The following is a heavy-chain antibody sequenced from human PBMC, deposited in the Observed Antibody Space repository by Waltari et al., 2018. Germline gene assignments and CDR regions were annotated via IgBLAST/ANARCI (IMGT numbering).Heavy chain of an antibody. CDR3: AREYYYDSSGYMQYFDY. J-gene: IGHJ4*02. CDR2: ISRSSSYI. D-gene: IGHD3-22*01. V-gene: IGHV3-21*01. Sequence: EVQLVESGGGLVKPGGSLRLSCAASGFTFSSYSMNWVRQAPGKGLEWVSSISRSSSYIYYADSVKGRFTISRDNAKNSLYLQMNSLRAEDTAVYYCAREYYYDSSGYMQYFDYWGQGTLVTVSS. CDR1: GFTFSSYS.